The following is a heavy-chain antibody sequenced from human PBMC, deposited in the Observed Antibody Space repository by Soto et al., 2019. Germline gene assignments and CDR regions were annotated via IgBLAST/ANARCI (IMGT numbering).Heavy chain of an antibody. CDR2: IIPIFGTA. Sequence: SVKVSCTSSGGTFSSYAISWVRQAPGQGLEWMGGIIPIFGTANYAQKFQGIVAITADKPTSTDYMELSSLRSEDTAVYYCASYVVPAAIPSSQNAFERWSQGKIVT. J-gene: IGHJ3*02. D-gene: IGHD2-2*02. CDR1: GGTFSSYA. CDR3: ASYVVPAAIPSSQNAFER. V-gene: IGHV1-69*06.